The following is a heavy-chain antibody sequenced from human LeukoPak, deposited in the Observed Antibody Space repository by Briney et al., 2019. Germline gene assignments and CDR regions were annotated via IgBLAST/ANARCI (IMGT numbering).Heavy chain of an antibody. Sequence: GGSLRLSCTASRYTFNSYAMSWVRQAPGKGLEWVSGISGSGTSTYYADSVKGRFTISRDNSKNTLYLQMNSLRAEDTALYYCAKEPASGSCFDYWGQGTLVTVSS. D-gene: IGHD3-10*01. CDR2: ISGSGTST. CDR1: RYTFNSYA. CDR3: AKEPASGSCFDY. J-gene: IGHJ4*02. V-gene: IGHV3-23*01.